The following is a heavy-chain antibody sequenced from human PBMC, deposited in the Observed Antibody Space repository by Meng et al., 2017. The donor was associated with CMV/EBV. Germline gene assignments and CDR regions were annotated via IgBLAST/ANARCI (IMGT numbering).Heavy chain of an antibody. CDR2: INPNSGGT. V-gene: IGHV1-2*02. CDR1: GYTFTGYY. Sequence: ASVMVSCKASGYTFTGYYMHWVRQAPRQGLVWMGWINPNSGGTNYAQEFQGRVTMTRDTSISTAYMELSRLRSDDTAVYYFARSAPSLPSGGGDSYDAFDIWGQGTMVTVSS. J-gene: IGHJ3*02. CDR3: ARSAPSLPSGGGDSYDAFDI. D-gene: IGHD2-21*01.